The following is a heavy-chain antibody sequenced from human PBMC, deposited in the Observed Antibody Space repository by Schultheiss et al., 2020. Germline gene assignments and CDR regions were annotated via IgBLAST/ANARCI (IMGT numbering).Heavy chain of an antibody. D-gene: IGHD4-17*01. Sequence: GGSLRLSCAASGFSFSNYAMHWVRQAPGKGLEWLAVIWYDGSNKYYADSVKGRFTISRDNSKSTLYLQMNSLRPEDTAVYYCARNHPTTVTTKGCLDVWGQGTTVTVSS. J-gene: IGHJ6*02. CDR3: ARNHPTTVTTKGCLDV. V-gene: IGHV3-33*01. CDR2: IWYDGSNK. CDR1: GFSFSNYA.